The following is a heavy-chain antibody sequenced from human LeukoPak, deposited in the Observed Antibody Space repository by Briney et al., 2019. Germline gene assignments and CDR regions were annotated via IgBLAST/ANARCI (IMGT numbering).Heavy chain of an antibody. Sequence: GGSLRLSCAASGFIFSDYYMSWVRQAPGKGLEWVSYISSSGSTIYYADSVKGRFTISRDNAKNSLYLQMNSLRAEDTAVYYCARGRFDWLAGFDPWGQGPLVTVSS. J-gene: IGHJ5*02. CDR1: GFIFSDYY. CDR3: ARGRFDWLAGFDP. D-gene: IGHD3-9*01. V-gene: IGHV3-11*01. CDR2: ISSSGSTI.